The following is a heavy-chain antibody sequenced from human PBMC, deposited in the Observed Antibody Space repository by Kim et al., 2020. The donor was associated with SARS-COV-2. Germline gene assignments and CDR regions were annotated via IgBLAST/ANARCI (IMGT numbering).Heavy chain of an antibody. J-gene: IGHJ4*02. CDR3: ARHGGYSYSIDY. V-gene: IGHV4-39*01. D-gene: IGHD5-18*01. Sequence: YYNPSLKSRVTISVDTSKNQFSLKLSSVTAADTAVYYCARHGGYSYSIDYWGQGTLVTVSS.